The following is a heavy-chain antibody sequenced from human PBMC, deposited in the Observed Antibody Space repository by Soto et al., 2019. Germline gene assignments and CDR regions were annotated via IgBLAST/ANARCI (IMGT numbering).Heavy chain of an antibody. Sequence: QVTLKESGPVLVKPTETLTLTCTVSGFSLSEPRMGVNWIRQSPGKALEWLAHIFSNDEKFYSTSLRSRLTISKDTSKSQVVLTMTNMDPVDTATYYCARIRPTGWNGVEDYWGQGTLVTVSS. CDR3: ARIRPTGWNGVEDY. CDR1: GFSLSEPRMG. V-gene: IGHV2-26*01. J-gene: IGHJ4*02. D-gene: IGHD1-1*01. CDR2: IFSNDEK.